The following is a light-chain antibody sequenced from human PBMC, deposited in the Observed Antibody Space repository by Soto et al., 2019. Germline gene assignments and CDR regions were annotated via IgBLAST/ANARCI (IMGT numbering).Light chain of an antibody. V-gene: IGKV3-11*01. J-gene: IGKJ4*01. Sequence: DIVSAQSPSTLSLSPRERATLSCRVSQSVGSSLAWYQQKPGQAPRLLIYDASNRATGIPARFSGSGSGTDFTLTINSLEPEDVAVYYCQQRSYLFTVGGGSKVDI. CDR1: QSVGSS. CDR3: QQRSYLFT. CDR2: DAS.